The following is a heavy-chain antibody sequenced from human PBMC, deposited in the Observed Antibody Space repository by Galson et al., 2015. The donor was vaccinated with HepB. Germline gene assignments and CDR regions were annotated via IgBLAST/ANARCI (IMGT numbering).Heavy chain of an antibody. CDR2: TYYRSKWYN. CDR3: ARDYSSSWPLKEHWFDP. CDR1: GDSVSSNSAA. V-gene: IGHV6-1*01. D-gene: IGHD6-13*01. J-gene: IGHJ5*02. Sequence: CAISGDSVSSNSAAWNWIRQSPSRGLEWLGRTYYRSKWYNDYAVSVKSRITINPDTSKNQFSLQLNSVTPEDTAVYYCARDYSSSWPLKEHWFDPWGQGTLVTVSS.